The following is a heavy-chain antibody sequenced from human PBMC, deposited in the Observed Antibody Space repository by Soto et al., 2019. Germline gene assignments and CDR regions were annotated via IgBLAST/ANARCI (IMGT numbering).Heavy chain of an antibody. CDR3: NSYPDFWGGHTPL. D-gene: IGHD3-3*01. Sequence: VQLVESGGGLVQPGGSLRLSCAASGFSITNTWMHWVRQAPGKGLEWVGRVKSKADGGTADYAAPVKGRFTVSRDDSKNTHYLQMNSLKMEDTAVYYCNSYPDFWGGHTPLWGQGTLVTVSS. CDR2: VKSKADGGTA. V-gene: IGHV3-15*07. J-gene: IGHJ4*02. CDR1: GFSITNTW.